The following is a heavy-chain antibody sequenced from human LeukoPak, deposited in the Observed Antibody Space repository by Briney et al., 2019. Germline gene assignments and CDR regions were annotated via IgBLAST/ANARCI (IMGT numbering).Heavy chain of an antibody. Sequence: GGSLRLSCAASGFTFSSYAMHWVRQAPGKGLEWVAVISYDGSNKYYADSVEGRFTISRDNSKNTLYLQMNSLRAEDTAVYYCARDPLQYGGEGNWFDPWGQGTLVTVSS. CDR3: ARDPLQYGGEGNWFDP. J-gene: IGHJ5*02. D-gene: IGHD4-23*01. V-gene: IGHV3-30-3*01. CDR1: GFTFSSYA. CDR2: ISYDGSNK.